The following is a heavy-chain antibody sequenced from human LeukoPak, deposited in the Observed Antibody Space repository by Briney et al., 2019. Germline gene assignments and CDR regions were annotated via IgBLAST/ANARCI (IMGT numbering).Heavy chain of an antibody. D-gene: IGHD1-26*01. CDR1: GYSFTNYW. V-gene: IGHV5-51*01. Sequence: GESLKISCKGSGYSFTNYWIVWVGQMPGKDLECMGFIYPGDSDTRYSPSFQGQVTFSADKSSSTAYLQWSSLKASDTAMYYCARLGIVGATRNYFDYWGQGTLVTVSS. CDR2: IYPGDSDT. CDR3: ARLGIVGATRNYFDY. J-gene: IGHJ4*02.